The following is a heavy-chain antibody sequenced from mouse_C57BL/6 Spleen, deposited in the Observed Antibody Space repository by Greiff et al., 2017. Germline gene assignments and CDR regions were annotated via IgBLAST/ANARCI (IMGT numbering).Heavy chain of an antibody. CDR3: TRWGLLRAMDY. D-gene: IGHD2-3*01. CDR1: GYTFTSYW. Sequence: DVKLVESGTVLARPGASVKMSCKTSGYTFTSYWMHWVKQRPGQGLEWIGAIYPGNSDTSYNQKFKGKAKLTAVTSASTAYMELSSLTNEDSAVYYCTRWGLLRAMDYWGQGTSVTVSS. J-gene: IGHJ4*01. CDR2: IYPGNSDT. V-gene: IGHV1-5*01.